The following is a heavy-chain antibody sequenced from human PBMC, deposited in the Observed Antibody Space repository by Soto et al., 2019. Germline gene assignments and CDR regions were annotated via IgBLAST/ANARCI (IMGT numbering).Heavy chain of an antibody. CDR3: ARGPTKGAHYYGSGSKYYYYYYMDV. CDR2: IGTAGDT. D-gene: IGHD3-10*01. Sequence: GGSLRLSCAASGFTFSSYDMHWVRQATGKGLEWVSAIGTAGDTYYPGSVKGRFTISRENAKNSWYLQMNSLRAGATAAYYCARGPTKGAHYYGSGSKYYYYYYMDVWGKGTTVTVSS. J-gene: IGHJ6*03. V-gene: IGHV3-13*01. CDR1: GFTFSSYD.